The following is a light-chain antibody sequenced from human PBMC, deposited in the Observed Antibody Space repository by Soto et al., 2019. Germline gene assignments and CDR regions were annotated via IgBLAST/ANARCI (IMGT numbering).Light chain of an antibody. V-gene: IGKV1-33*01. CDR3: QQYVNLPFT. Sequence: DIQMTQSPSSLSASVGDRVTISCQASQHIANYLNWYQHQPGRAPKLLIYDASNLQTGVPSRFSGSGSATDFTFTISSLQPDDIATYYCQQYVNLPFTFGPGTKVDIK. CDR1: QHIANY. CDR2: DAS. J-gene: IGKJ3*01.